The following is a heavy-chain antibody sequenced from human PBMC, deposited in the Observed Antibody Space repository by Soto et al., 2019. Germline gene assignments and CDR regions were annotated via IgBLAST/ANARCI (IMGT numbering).Heavy chain of an antibody. CDR1: GGSFSGYY. D-gene: IGHD2-2*01. CDR2: INHSGST. V-gene: IGHV4-34*01. J-gene: IGHJ4*02. Sequence: PSETLSLTCAVYGGSFSGYYWSWIRQPPGKGLEWIGEINHSGSTNYNPSLKSRVTISVDTSKNQFSLKLSSVTAADTAVYYCARGPPFSDIVVVPAATTDSAHGYWGQGTLVT. CDR3: ARGPPFSDIVVVPAATTDSAHGY.